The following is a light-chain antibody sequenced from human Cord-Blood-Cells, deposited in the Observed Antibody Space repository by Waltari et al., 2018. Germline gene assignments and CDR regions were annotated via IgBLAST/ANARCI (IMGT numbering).Light chain of an antibody. CDR2: DVS. CDR1: SSDVGGYNY. Sequence: QSALTQPASVSGSPGQSLTISCTGTSSDVGGYNYVSWYQQHPGKAPKLMIYDVSNRPSGVYNRFSGSKSGNTASLTISGLQAEDEADYYCSSYTSSRTRVFGTGTKVTVL. J-gene: IGLJ1*01. CDR3: SSYTSSRTRV. V-gene: IGLV2-14*01.